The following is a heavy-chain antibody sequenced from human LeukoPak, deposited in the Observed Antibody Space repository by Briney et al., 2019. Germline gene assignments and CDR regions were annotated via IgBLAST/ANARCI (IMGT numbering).Heavy chain of an antibody. CDR1: GGSISSGDYY. J-gene: IGHJ6*02. Sequence: PSQTLSLTCTVSGGSISSGDYYWSWIRQPPGKGLKWIGYIYYSGSTYYNPSLKSRVTISVDTSKNQFSLKLSSVTAADTAVYYCARDKVDTAMADYYYYGMDVWGQGTTVTVSS. CDR2: IYYSGST. D-gene: IGHD5-18*01. V-gene: IGHV4-30-4*01. CDR3: ARDKVDTAMADYYYYGMDV.